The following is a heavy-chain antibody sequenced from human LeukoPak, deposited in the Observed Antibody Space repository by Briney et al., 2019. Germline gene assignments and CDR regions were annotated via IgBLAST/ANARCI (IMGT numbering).Heavy chain of an antibody. CDR3: AIGGYGSSSHNWFDP. D-gene: IGHD2-2*01. Sequence: PSETLSLTCTVSGGSISSYYWSWIRPPPGRGREWSGYIYYSGSTNYNPSRNSRVTNSVDTSKNQFSLKLSSVTAADTDVYYGAIGGYGSSSHNWFDPWGQGTLVTVSS. CDR1: GGSISSYY. V-gene: IGHV4-59*01. J-gene: IGHJ5*02. CDR2: IYYSGST.